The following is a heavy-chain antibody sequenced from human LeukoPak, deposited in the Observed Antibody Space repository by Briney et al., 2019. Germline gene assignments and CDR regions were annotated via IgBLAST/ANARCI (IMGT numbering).Heavy chain of an antibody. CDR3: TTGTYYYDSSGYYIRYFDY. V-gene: IGHV3-15*01. D-gene: IGHD3-22*01. CDR1: GFTFSNDW. CDR2: IKSKSGGGTT. J-gene: IGHJ4*02. Sequence: PGGSLRLSCAASGFTFSNDWMSWVRQAPGKGLEWVGRIKSKSGGGTTDSAAPVKSRFTISRDDSKTTLYVQMNSLKTEDTAVYYCTTGTYYYDSSGYYIRYFDYWGQGTLVTVSS.